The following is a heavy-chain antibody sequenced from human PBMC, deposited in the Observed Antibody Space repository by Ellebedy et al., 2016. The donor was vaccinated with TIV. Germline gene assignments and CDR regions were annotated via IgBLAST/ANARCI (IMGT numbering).Heavy chain of an antibody. CDR1: GGSFSGYY. J-gene: IGHJ4*02. V-gene: IGHV4-34*01. Sequence: GSLRLSCAVYGGSFSGYYWSWIRQSPGKGLEWIGEINHSGSTNYNPSLKSRVTISVDTSKNQFSLQLNSVTPEDTAVYYCARISSISSRYFDYWGQGTLVTVSS. D-gene: IGHD6-6*01. CDR2: INHSGST. CDR3: ARISSISSRYFDY.